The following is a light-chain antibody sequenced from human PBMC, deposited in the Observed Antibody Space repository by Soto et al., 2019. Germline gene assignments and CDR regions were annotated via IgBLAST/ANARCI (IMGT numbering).Light chain of an antibody. CDR1: QTILDRSNNKNL. CDR2: WAS. J-gene: IGKJ5*01. Sequence: DIVMTQSPDSLAVSLGERATINCKSSQTILDRSNNKNLLVWYQQKPGQPPQLLISWASTRESGVPARFSGSGSGTDFILTISSLQAEDVAVYYCQQYYALPTTFGQGTRLEIK. CDR3: QQYYALPTT. V-gene: IGKV4-1*01.